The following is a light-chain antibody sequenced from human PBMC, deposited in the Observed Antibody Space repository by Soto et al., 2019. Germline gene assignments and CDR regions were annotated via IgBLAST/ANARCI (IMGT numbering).Light chain of an antibody. CDR3: QEYNSYTGT. CDR2: GAS. CDR1: QSVSNNY. Sequence: EIVLTQSPGTLSLSPGERATLSCRASQSVSNNYLAWYQQKPGQAPRLLIYGASNRATGIPDRFSGSGSGTEFTLTISSLQPDDFGTYYCQEYNSYTGTFGPGTKVDNK. J-gene: IGKJ1*01. V-gene: IGKV3-20*01.